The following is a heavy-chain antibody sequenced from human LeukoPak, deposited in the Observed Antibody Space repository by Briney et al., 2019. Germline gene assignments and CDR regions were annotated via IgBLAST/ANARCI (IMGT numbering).Heavy chain of an antibody. CDR1: GGTFSSYA. CDR3: ARHLYSGYDYPLAS. D-gene: IGHD5-12*01. CDR2: IIPIFGTA. Sequence: SVKVSCKASGGTFSSYAISWVRQAPGQGLEWMGGIIPIFGTANYAQKFQGRVTITADESTGTAYMELSSLRSEDPAVYYCARHLYSGYDYPLASWGQGTLVTVSS. J-gene: IGHJ4*02. V-gene: IGHV1-69*13.